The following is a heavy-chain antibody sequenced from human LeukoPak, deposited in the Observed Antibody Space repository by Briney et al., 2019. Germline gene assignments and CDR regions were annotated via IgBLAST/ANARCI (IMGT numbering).Heavy chain of an antibody. D-gene: IGHD3-3*01. CDR2: IYTSGST. V-gene: IGHV4-4*07. J-gene: IGHJ5*02. CDR1: GGSISSYY. CDR3: ARVLYDFWSGYYPNWFDP. Sequence: RSSETLSLTCTVSGGSISSYYWSWIRQPAGKGLEWMGRIYTSGSTNYNPSLMSRVTMSVDTSKNQFSLKLSSVTAADTAVYYCARVLYDFWSGYYPNWFDPWGQGTLVTVSS.